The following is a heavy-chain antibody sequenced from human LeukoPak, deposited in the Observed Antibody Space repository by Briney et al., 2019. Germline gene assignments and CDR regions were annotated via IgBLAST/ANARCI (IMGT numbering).Heavy chain of an antibody. CDR2: ISGSGGST. D-gene: IGHD3-22*01. CDR1: GFTFSSYA. CDR3: AKGSRSGYYLDDAFDI. J-gene: IGHJ3*02. V-gene: IGHV3-23*01. Sequence: PGGPLRLSCAASGFTFSSYAMSWVRQAPGKGLEWVSAISGSGGSTYYADSVKGRFTISRDNSKNTLYLQMNSLRAEDTAVYYCAKGSRSGYYLDDAFDIWGQGTMVTVSS.